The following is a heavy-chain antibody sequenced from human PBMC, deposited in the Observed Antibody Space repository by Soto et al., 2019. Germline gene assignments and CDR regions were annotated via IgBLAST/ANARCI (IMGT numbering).Heavy chain of an antibody. V-gene: IGHV3-33*01. CDR1: GFTFSSYG. CDR3: ARDTFTFGGVIDY. CDR2: IWYDGSNK. Sequence: HPGGSLRLSCAASGFTFSSYGMHWVRQAPGKGLEWVAVIWYDGSNKYYADSVKGRFTISRDNSKNTLYLQMNSLRAEDTAVYYCARDTFTFGGVIDYWGQETLVTVSS. J-gene: IGHJ4*02. D-gene: IGHD3-16*02.